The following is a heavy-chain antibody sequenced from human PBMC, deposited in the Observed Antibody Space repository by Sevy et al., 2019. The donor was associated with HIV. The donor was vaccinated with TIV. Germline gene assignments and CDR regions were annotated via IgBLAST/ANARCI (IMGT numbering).Heavy chain of an antibody. D-gene: IGHD3-10*01. J-gene: IGHJ5*02. CDR2: ISGSGGST. CDR3: AKEGTTMVRGVIIKPDNWFDP. Sequence: GGSLRLSCAASGFTFSSYAMSWVHQAPGKGLEWVSAISGSGGSTYYADSVKGRFTISRDNSKNTLYLQTNSLRAEDTAVYYCAKEGTTMVRGVIIKPDNWFDPWGQGTLVTVSS. CDR1: GFTFSSYA. V-gene: IGHV3-23*01.